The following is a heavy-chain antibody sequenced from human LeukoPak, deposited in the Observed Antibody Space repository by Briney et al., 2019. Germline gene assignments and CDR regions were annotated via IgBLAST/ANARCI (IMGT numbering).Heavy chain of an antibody. CDR2: IYYSGST. CDR3: ARHSYSYDTVDY. J-gene: IGHJ4*02. V-gene: IGHV4-39*01. D-gene: IGHD3-22*01. Sequence: KPSETLSLTCTVSGGSISSSSYYWGWIRQPPGKGLEWIGSIYYSGSTYYNPSLKSRVTISVDTSKNRFSLKLSSVTAADTAVYYCARHSYSYDTVDYWGQGTLVTVSS. CDR1: GGSISSSSYY.